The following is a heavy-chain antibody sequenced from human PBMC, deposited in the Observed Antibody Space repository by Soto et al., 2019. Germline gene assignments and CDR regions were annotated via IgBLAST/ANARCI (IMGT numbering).Heavy chain of an antibody. J-gene: IGHJ4*02. CDR3: ARDYYDSSGYHDTAEY. V-gene: IGHV3-48*02. D-gene: IGHD3-22*01. Sequence: GWSLRLSCAASGFTFSSYSMNWVRQAPGKGLEWVSYISSSSSTIYYADSVKGRFTISRDNAKNSLYLQMNSLRDEDTAVYYCARDYYDSSGYHDTAEYWGQGTLVTVSS. CDR2: ISSSSSTI. CDR1: GFTFSSYS.